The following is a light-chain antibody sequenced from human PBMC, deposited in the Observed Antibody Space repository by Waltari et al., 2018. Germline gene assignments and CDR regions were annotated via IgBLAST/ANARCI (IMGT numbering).Light chain of an antibody. J-gene: IGKJ1*01. CDR1: QGINNW. V-gene: IGKV1-12*01. Sequence: DIQMTQSPSSVSASVGYRVIITCRASQGINNWLAWYQQKPGKAPKLLIYGASVLQTGVPSRFSGTGSGTDFTLTINNLQPEDFATYFCQQGNSFPPTFGQGTKVDVK. CDR2: GAS. CDR3: QQGNSFPPT.